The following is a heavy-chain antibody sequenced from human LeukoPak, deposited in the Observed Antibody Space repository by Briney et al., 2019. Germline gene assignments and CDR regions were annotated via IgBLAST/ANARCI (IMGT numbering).Heavy chain of an antibody. CDR2: IIPILGIA. CDR1: GGTFSSYA. J-gene: IGHJ3*02. CDR3: ARVGALEMATINLDAFDI. Sequence: GASVKASCKASGGTFSSYAISWVRQAPGQGLEWMGRIIPILGIANYAQKFQGRVTITADKSTSTAYMELSSLRSEDTAVYYCARVGALEMATINLDAFDIWGQGTMVTVSS. D-gene: IGHD5-24*01. V-gene: IGHV1-69*04.